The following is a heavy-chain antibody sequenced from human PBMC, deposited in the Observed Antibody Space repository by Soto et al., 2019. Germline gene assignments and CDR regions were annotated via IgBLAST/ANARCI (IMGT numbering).Heavy chain of an antibody. CDR1: GYSFTTYG. V-gene: IGHV1-18*01. Sequence: QVQLVQSGAEVKKPGASVKVSCKASGYSFTTYGINWVRQAPRQGLEWMGWISDYNGNTNYEKKFQGRVTMTTDTSTRTAYMELKSLRSDDTAVYYCAREGYYSGSGSYSPPRYYGMYVWGQGTTVTVS. CDR3: AREGYYSGSGSYSPPRYYGMYV. D-gene: IGHD3-10*01. J-gene: IGHJ6*02. CDR2: ISDYNGNT.